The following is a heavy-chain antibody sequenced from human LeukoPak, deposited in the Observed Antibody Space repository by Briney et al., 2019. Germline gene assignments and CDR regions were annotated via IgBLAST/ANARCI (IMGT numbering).Heavy chain of an antibody. J-gene: IGHJ4*02. CDR3: ARDHLEYSSSDY. Sequence: SETLSLTCTVSGGSIRSSSYYWGWIRQPPGKGLEWIGSIYYSGSTYYNPSLKSRVTISVDTSKNHFSLKLSSVTAADTAVYYCARDHLEYSSSDYWGQGTLVTVSS. CDR2: IYYSGST. D-gene: IGHD6-6*01. V-gene: IGHV4-39*02. CDR1: GGSIRSSSYY.